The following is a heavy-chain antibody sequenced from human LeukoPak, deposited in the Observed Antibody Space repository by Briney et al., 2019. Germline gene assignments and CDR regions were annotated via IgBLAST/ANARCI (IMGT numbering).Heavy chain of an antibody. J-gene: IGHJ4*02. CDR3: ARVRGYSSSSGFDY. CDR1: GNTFTGYY. D-gene: IGHD6-6*01. Sequence: ASVKVSCKASGNTFTGYYMHWVRQAPGQGLEWMGWINPNSGGTNYAQKFQGRVTMTRDTSISTAYMELSRLRSDDTAVYYCARVRGYSSSSGFDYWGQGTLVTVSS. V-gene: IGHV1-2*02. CDR2: INPNSGGT.